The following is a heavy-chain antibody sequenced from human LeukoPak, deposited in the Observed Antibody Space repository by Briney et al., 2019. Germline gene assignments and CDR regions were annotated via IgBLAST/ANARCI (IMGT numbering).Heavy chain of an antibody. CDR2: INWNGGGT. Sequence: PGGSLRLSCAAPGFTFKDYGMPWVRQPPGKGLEWVSSINWNGGGTDYADSVKGRFTISRDNAKNSLYLQLSSLRPEDTALCYCAKHMRVTNTYSFFGLDVWGQGTTVTVSS. V-gene: IGHV3-9*01. CDR1: GFTFKDYG. CDR3: AKHMRVTNTYSFFGLDV. D-gene: IGHD1-26*01. J-gene: IGHJ6*02.